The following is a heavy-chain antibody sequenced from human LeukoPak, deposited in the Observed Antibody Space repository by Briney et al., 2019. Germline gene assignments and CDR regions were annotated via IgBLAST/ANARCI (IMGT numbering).Heavy chain of an antibody. J-gene: IGHJ6*03. Sequence: GGSLRLSCAASGFTFSNFGMHWVRQAPGKGLEWVAFIRYDGSNKYYADSVKGRFTISRDNSKNTLYLQMNSLRAEDTAVYYCAKGGKPRVGATDVYYYYYMDVWGKGTTVTVSS. V-gene: IGHV3-30*02. CDR1: GFTFSNFG. D-gene: IGHD1-26*01. CDR2: IRYDGSNK. CDR3: AKGGKPRVGATDVYYYYYMDV.